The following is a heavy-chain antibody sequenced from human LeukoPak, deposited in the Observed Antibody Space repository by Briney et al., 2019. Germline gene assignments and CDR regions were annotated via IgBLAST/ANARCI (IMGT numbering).Heavy chain of an antibody. J-gene: IGHJ4*02. CDR1: GFSFSSYV. CDR3: AKDEGGGWYGSMGY. V-gene: IGHV3-23*01. CDR2: ISGSGDST. Sequence: GGSLRLSCAASGFSFSSYVMCWVRQVPGKGLEWVSAISGSGDSTYYADSVRGRFTISRDNSKNTLYLQMQSLRAEDTAVYDCAKDEGGGWYGSMGYWGQGTLVTVSS. D-gene: IGHD6-19*01.